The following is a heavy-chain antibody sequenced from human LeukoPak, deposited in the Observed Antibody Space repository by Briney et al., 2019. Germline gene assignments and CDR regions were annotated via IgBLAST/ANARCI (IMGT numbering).Heavy chain of an antibody. D-gene: IGHD4/OR15-4a*01. Sequence: SETLSLTCTVSGGSISSSSYYWGWIRQPPGKGLEWIGSIYYSGSTYYNPSLKSRVTISVDTSKNQFSLKLSSVTAADTAVYYCARLQRVRAFDIWGQGTMVTVSS. CDR3: ARLQRVRAFDI. J-gene: IGHJ3*02. CDR2: IYYSGST. CDR1: GGSISSSSYY. V-gene: IGHV4-39*01.